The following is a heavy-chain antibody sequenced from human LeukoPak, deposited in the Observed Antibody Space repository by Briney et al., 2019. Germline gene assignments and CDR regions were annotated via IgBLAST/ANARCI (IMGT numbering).Heavy chain of an antibody. J-gene: IGHJ5*02. V-gene: IGHV1-69*06. D-gene: IGHD3-16*01. CDR3: ARDGGDNWFDP. Sequence: ASVKVSCKASGGTFSNYGFTWVRQAPGQGLECMGAIVPAFGTTNYAEKFQDRVTITADTSTSTVYMQLSSLRSEDTAVYYCARDGGDNWFDPWGQGTLVTVSS. CDR2: IVPAFGTT. CDR1: GGTFSNYG.